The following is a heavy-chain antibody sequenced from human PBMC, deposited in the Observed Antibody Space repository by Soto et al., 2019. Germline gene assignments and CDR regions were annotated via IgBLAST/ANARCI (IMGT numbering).Heavy chain of an antibody. D-gene: IGHD1-26*01. V-gene: IGHV3-23*01. CDR2: ISGSGFKK. J-gene: IGHJ5*02. CDR3: AKNQGVELVPLATVDWFDP. CDR1: GLIFENFG. Sequence: PXGSLRISCAASGLIFENFGMSWVRQAPGKGLEWISSISGSGFKKYYADSVKGRLTISRDNSKSTVYLELNNLSAEDTAVYHCAKNQGVELVPLATVDWFDPWGQGSVVTVSS.